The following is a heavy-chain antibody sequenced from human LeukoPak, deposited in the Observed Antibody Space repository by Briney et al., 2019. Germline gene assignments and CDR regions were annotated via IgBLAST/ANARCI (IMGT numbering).Heavy chain of an antibody. D-gene: IGHD3-22*01. CDR2: ISSSSSYI. J-gene: IGHJ4*02. CDR3: GVNTHYYDSSGYSDY. Sequence: GGSLRLSCAASGFTFSSCSMNWVRQAPGKGLEWVSSISSSSSYIYYADSVKGRFTISRDNAKNSLYLQMNSLRAEDTAVYYCGVNTHYYDSSGYSDYWGQGTLVTVSS. V-gene: IGHV3-21*01. CDR1: GFTFSSCS.